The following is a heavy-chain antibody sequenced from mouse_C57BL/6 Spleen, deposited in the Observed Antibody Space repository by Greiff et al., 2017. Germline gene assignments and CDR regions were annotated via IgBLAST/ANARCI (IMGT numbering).Heavy chain of an antibody. CDR3: AREYGYDWYFDV. J-gene: IGHJ1*03. CDR1: GFTFSSYA. V-gene: IGHV5-4*01. Sequence: EVMLVESGGGLVKPGGSLKLSCAASGFTFSSYAMSWVRQTPEKRLEWVATISDGGSYTYYPDNVKGRFTISRDNAKNNLYLQMSHLKSEDTAMYYCAREYGYDWYFDVGGTGTTVTVSS. CDR2: ISDGGSYT. D-gene: IGHD2-2*01.